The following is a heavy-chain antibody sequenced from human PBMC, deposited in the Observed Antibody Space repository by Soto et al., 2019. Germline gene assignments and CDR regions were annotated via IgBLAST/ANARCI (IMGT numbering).Heavy chain of an antibody. D-gene: IGHD3-10*01. CDR2: IIPIFGTA. CDR1: GGTFSSYA. V-gene: IGHV1-69*01. J-gene: IGHJ4*02. Sequence: SVKVSCEASGGTFSSYAISWVRQAPVQGLEWMGGIIPIFGTANYAQKFQGRVTITADESTSTAYMELSRLRSEDTAVYYCARTPYYYGSGITYYFDYWGQGTLVTVSS. CDR3: ARTPYYYGSGITYYFDY.